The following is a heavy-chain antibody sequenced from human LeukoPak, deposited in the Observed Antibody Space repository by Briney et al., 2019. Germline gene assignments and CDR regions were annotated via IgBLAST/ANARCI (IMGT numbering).Heavy chain of an antibody. CDR1: GFTFDDYA. V-gene: IGHV3-43*02. CDR2: ISGDGGST. CDR3: AKDTYYYDSSGYEGPSFDY. J-gene: IGHJ4*02. Sequence: GGSLRLSCAASGFTFDDYAMHWVRQAPGKGLEWVSLISGDGGSTYYADSVKGRFTISSDNSKNSLYLQMNSLRTEDTALYYCAKDTYYYDSSGYEGPSFDYWGQGTLVTVSS. D-gene: IGHD3-22*01.